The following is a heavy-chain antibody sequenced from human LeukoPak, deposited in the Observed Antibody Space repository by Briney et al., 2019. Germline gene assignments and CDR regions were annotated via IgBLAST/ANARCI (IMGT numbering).Heavy chain of an antibody. V-gene: IGHV5-51*01. Sequence: GESLKISCKGSGYSFTTYWIGWVRQMPGKGLEWMGIIYPGDSDTRYSPSFQGQVTISVDKSISTAYLQLSSLKASDTAMYYCARWGYGSGSSPSSIGLDPWGQGTLVTVSS. CDR2: IYPGDSDT. CDR3: ARWGYGSGSSPSSIGLDP. CDR1: GYSFTTYW. J-gene: IGHJ5*02. D-gene: IGHD3-10*01.